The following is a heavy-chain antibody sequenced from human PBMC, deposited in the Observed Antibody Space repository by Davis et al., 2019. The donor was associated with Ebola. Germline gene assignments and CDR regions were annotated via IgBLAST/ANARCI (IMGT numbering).Heavy chain of an antibody. J-gene: IGHJ4*02. V-gene: IGHV3-23*01. CDR3: AKDRGYDYGDYFNY. CDR1: GFTFSSYA. D-gene: IGHD4-17*01. CDR2: ITASGGAT. Sequence: GGSLRLSCAASGFTFSSYAMSWVRQAPGKGLEWVSAITASGGATYYADSVKGRFAISRDNSNNMLYLQMNRLRAEDTALYYCAKDRGYDYGDYFNYWGQGVLVTVSS.